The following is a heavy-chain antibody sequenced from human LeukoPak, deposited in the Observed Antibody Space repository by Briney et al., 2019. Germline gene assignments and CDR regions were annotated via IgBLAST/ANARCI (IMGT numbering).Heavy chain of an antibody. CDR1: GYTFTSYA. CDR2: ISTYNGKT. D-gene: IGHD6-13*01. J-gene: IGHJ5*02. V-gene: IGHV1-18*01. Sequence: ASVKVSCKASGYTFTSYAISWVRQAPGQGLEWMGWISTYNGKTNYAQNLQGRVTMTTDTSTSTAYMELSRLRSDDTAVYYCARGIRIAAAGFTGGGRNWFDPWGQGTLVTVSS. CDR3: ARGIRIAAAGFTGGGRNWFDP.